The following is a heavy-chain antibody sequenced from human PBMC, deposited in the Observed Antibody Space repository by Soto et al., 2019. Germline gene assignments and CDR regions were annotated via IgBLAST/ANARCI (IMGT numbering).Heavy chain of an antibody. D-gene: IGHD6-19*01. CDR1: GFNFSSYA. Sequence: GGSLRLSCAASGFNFSSYAMSWVRQAPGKGLEWVSAISGSGGSTYYADSVKGRFTISRDNSKNTLYLQMNSLRAEDTVVYYCAKDPNSIAVAGPSGAYDYWGQGTLVTVSS. J-gene: IGHJ4*02. CDR3: AKDPNSIAVAGPSGAYDY. CDR2: ISGSGGST. V-gene: IGHV3-23*01.